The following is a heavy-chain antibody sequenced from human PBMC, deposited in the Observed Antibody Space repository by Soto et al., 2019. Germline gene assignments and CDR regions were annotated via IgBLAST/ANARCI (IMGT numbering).Heavy chain of an antibody. CDR2: IFYSGST. J-gene: IGHJ5*02. V-gene: IGHV4-39*07. CDR3: ARDYYDSSGYYNWFGP. D-gene: IGHD3-22*01. CDR1: GGSISSSSYY. Sequence: SETLSLTCTVSGGSISSSSYYWGWIRQPPGKELEWIGSIFYSGSTYYNPSLKSRVTISVDTSKNQFSLKLSSVTAADTVVYYCARDYYDSSGYYNWFGPWGQGTLVTVSS.